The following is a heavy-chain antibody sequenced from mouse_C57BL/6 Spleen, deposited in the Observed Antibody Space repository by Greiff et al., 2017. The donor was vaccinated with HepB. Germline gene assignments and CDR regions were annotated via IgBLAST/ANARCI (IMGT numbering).Heavy chain of an antibody. D-gene: IGHD1-1*01. J-gene: IGHJ1*03. CDR1: GFSLTSYG. Sequence: VHLVESGPGLVAPSQSLSITCTVSGFSLTSYGVHWVRQPPGKGLEWLVVIWSDGSTTYNSALKSRLSISKDNSKSQVFLKMNSLQTDDTAMYYCARHAIYYGSSYGYFDVWGTGTTVTVSS. CDR2: IWSDGST. V-gene: IGHV2-6-1*01. CDR3: ARHAIYYGSSYGYFDV.